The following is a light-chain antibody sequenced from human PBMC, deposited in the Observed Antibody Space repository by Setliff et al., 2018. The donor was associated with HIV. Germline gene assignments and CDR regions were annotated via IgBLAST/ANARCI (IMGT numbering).Light chain of an antibody. CDR1: QNIDTY. CDR2: SAS. J-gene: IGKJ5*01. CDR3: HQSYTSPRT. V-gene: IGKV1-39*01. Sequence: DIQMTQSPSSLSASVGDRVTLTCRASQNIDTYLNWYQQKPGEAPKVLIHSASILQSGVPPRFSGSGYGTEFTLTINGLQTDDFGTYFCHQSYTSPRTFGPGTRLEIK.